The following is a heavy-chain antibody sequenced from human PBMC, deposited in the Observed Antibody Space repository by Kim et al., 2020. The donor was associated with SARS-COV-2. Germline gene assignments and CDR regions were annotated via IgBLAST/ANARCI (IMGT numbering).Heavy chain of an antibody. Sequence: STNYNPSLKSRVTISVDKSKNQFSLKLSSVTAADTAVYYCARRIAVAGMDWGQGTLVTVSS. D-gene: IGHD6-19*01. CDR3: ARRIAVAGMD. CDR2: ST. V-gene: IGHV4-4*02. J-gene: IGHJ4*02.